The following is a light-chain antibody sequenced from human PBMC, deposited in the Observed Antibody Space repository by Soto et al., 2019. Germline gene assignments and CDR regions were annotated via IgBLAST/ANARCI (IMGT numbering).Light chain of an antibody. V-gene: IGLV8-61*01. CDR2: STS. J-gene: IGLJ3*02. CDR1: SGSVSTNYY. Sequence: QTVVTQEPSFSVSPGGTVTLTGGLSSGSVSTNYYPTWYQQTPGQAPRTLIYSTSTRSSGVPDRFSGSILGNKAALTITGAQADDESHDYCVLYMGSGVWVFGGGTKLTVL. CDR3: VLYMGSGVWV.